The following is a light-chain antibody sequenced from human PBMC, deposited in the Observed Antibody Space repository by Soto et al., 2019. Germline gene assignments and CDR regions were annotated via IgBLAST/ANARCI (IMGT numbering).Light chain of an antibody. CDR1: SSDVGGYNY. CDR2: EVS. V-gene: IGLV2-14*01. Sequence: QSALTQPASVSGPPGQSITISSTGTSSDVGGYNYVSWFQHHPGKAPKLIIYEVSYRPSGVSNRFSGSKSGDTASLTISGLQAEDEADYYCSSFTNTITRYAFGTGTKVTVL. CDR3: SSFTNTITRYA. J-gene: IGLJ1*01.